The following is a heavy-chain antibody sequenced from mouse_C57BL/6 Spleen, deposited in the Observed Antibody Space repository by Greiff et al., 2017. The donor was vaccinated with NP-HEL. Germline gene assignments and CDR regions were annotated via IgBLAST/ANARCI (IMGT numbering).Heavy chain of an antibody. CDR3: ARHGYGSREYFDY. D-gene: IGHD1-1*01. J-gene: IGHJ2*01. CDR1: GFTFSSYT. Sequence: DVMLVESGGGLVKPGGSLKLSCAASGFTFSSYTMSWVRQTPEKRLEWVATISGGGGNTYYPDSVKGRFTISRDNAKNTLYLQMSSLRSEDTALYYCARHGYGSREYFDYWGQGTTLTVSS. V-gene: IGHV5-9*01. CDR2: ISGGGGNT.